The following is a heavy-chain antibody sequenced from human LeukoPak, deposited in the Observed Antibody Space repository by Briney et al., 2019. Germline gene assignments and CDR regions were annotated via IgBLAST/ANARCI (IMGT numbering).Heavy chain of an antibody. Sequence: GGSLRLSCAASGFTFSSYGMHWVRQAPGKGLEWVAVISYDGSNKYYADSVKGRFTISRDNSKNTLYLQMNSLRAEDTTVYYCAKGRGHSYGPSYFDYWGQGTLVTVSS. CDR3: AKGRGHSYGPSYFDY. J-gene: IGHJ4*02. D-gene: IGHD5-18*01. CDR1: GFTFSSYG. CDR2: ISYDGSNK. V-gene: IGHV3-30*18.